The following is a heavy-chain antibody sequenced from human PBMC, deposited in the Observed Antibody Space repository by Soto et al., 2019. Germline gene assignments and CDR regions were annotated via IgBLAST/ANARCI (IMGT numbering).Heavy chain of an antibody. J-gene: IGHJ5*02. CDR1: GFTFSSYA. V-gene: IGHV3-30-3*01. CDR3: ATIRAPAAMPTHNWFDT. Sequence: QVQLVESGGGVVQPGRSLRLSCAASGFTFSSYAMHWVRQAPGKGLEWVAVISYDGSNKYYADSVKGRFTISRDNSKNTLYLQMNSLRAEDTAVYYCATIRAPAAMPTHNWFDTWGQGTLVTVSS. D-gene: IGHD2-2*01. CDR2: ISYDGSNK.